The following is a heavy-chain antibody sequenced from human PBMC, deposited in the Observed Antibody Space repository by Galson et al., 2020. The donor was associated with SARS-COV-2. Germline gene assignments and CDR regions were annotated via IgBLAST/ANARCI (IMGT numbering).Heavy chain of an antibody. Sequence: GESLQISCKASGYTFTSYYMHWVRQAPGQGLEWMGIINPSGGSTSYAQKFQGRVTMTRDTSTSTVYMELSSLRSEDTAVYYCARGQDIVVVSGGYYYYYYYMEVWGKVTTVTVSS. J-gene: IGHJ6*03. V-gene: IGHV1-46*01. CDR3: ARGQDIVVVSGGYYYYYYYMEV. CDR2: INPSGGST. CDR1: GYTFTSYY. D-gene: IGHD2-2*01.